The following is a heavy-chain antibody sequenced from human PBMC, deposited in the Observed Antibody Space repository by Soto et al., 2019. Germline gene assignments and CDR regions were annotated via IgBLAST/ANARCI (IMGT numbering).Heavy chain of an antibody. Sequence: GESLKISCKGSGYSFTSYWIGWVRQMPGKGLEWMGIIYPGDSDTRYSPSFQGQVTISADKSISTAYLQWSSLKASDTAMYYCARLAEVYDYIWGSYRPLDYWGQGTLVTVSS. V-gene: IGHV5-51*01. CDR2: IYPGDSDT. CDR3: ARLAEVYDYIWGSYRPLDY. D-gene: IGHD3-16*02. CDR1: GYSFTSYW. J-gene: IGHJ4*02.